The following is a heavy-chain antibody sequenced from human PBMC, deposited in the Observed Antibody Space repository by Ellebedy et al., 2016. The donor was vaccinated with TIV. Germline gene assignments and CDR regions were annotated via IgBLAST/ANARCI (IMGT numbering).Heavy chain of an antibody. J-gene: IGHJ5*01. D-gene: IGHD5-12*01. CDR3: ARLKAVRDISMYNYFDS. Sequence: SETLSLTCTVSGGSISSYHWSWIRQPPGTGLEWIGFIYPSGTTKYNPSLKGRVTISVDTSRNQFSLKLSSVTAADTAVYYCARLKAVRDISMYNYFDSWGQGTLVTVSA. V-gene: IGHV4-59*01. CDR1: GGSISSYH. CDR2: IYPSGTT.